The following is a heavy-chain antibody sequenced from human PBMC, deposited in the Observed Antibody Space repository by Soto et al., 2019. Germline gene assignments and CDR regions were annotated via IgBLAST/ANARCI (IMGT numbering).Heavy chain of an antibody. V-gene: IGHV3-23*01. CDR2: ISGSGGNT. D-gene: IGHD5-18*01. CDR1: GFTFSNNA. CDR3: AKDRGYSYGWAKSVAFDI. Sequence: GGSLRLSCAASGFTFSNNAMSWVRQAPGKGLEWVSSISGSGGNTYYAESVKGRFTISRDNSKNILYVQIKTLRAEDTAVYYCAKDRGYSYGWAKSVAFDIWGQGTMVTVSS. J-gene: IGHJ3*02.